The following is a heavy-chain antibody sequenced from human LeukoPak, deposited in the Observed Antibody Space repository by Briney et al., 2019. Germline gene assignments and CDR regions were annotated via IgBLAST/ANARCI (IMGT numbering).Heavy chain of an antibody. CDR3: ARYSSSSSRYNWFDP. CDR1: GYTFTGYY. V-gene: IGHV1-2*02. Sequence: ASVKVSCKASGYTFTGYYMHWVRQTPGQGLEWMGWVNPNSGGTNYAQKFQGRVIMTRDTSISTAYMELSRLRSDDTAVYYCARYSSSSSRYNWFDPWGQGTLVTVSS. CDR2: VNPNSGGT. D-gene: IGHD6-6*01. J-gene: IGHJ5*02.